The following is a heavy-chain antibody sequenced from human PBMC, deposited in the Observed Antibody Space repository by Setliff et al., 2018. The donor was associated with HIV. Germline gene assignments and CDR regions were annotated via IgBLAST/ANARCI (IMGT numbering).Heavy chain of an antibody. CDR2: INSDGRST. CDR1: GFTFSKYW. V-gene: IGHV3-74*01. D-gene: IGHD6-13*01. CDR3: ARDCRVGWVFTYGMDV. Sequence: GGSLRLSCAASGFTFSKYWMHWVRQAPGKGLVWLSRINSDGRSTTYADFVKGRFSISRDNAKNTLFLQMNSLRPEDTAVYYCARDCRVGWVFTYGMDVWGQGTLVTVSS. J-gene: IGHJ6*02.